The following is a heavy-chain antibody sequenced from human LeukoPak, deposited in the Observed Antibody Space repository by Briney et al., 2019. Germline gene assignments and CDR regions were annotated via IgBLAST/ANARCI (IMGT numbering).Heavy chain of an antibody. CDR2: IYYSGST. Sequence: SETLSLTCTVSGGSISSGDYYWSWIRQPPGKGPEWIGYIYYSGSTYYNPSLKSRVTISVDTSKNQFSLKLSSVTAADTAVYYCARGKTGGGRYFDYWGQGTLVTVSS. V-gene: IGHV4-30-4*08. D-gene: IGHD3-16*01. CDR1: GGSISSGDYY. J-gene: IGHJ4*02. CDR3: ARGKTGGGRYFDY.